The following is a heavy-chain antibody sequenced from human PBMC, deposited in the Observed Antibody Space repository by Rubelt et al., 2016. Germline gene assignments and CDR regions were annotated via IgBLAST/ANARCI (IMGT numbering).Heavy chain of an antibody. CDR3: ARHYCSSTSSYDVGWYFDR. CDR1: GGSINSHY. V-gene: IGHV4-59*08. Sequence: QVQLQESGPGLVKPSETLSLTCTVSGGSINSHYWSWIRQPPGKGLEWIGYIYYSGSTNYNPSLKSRVTISVDTSKNQFSLKLRAVTAADQAVYYCARHYCSSTSSYDVGWYFDRWGRGTLVTVSS. J-gene: IGHJ2*01. CDR2: IYYSGST. D-gene: IGHD2-2*01.